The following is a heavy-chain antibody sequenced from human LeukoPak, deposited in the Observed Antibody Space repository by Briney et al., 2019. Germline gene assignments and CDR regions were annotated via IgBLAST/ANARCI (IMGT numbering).Heavy chain of an antibody. J-gene: IGHJ4*02. V-gene: IGHV4-34*01. D-gene: IGHD3-22*01. CDR2: INHSGST. CDR3: ARDPYYYDSSGYSRQFDY. Sequence: SETLSLTCSVSGGSITGYYWSWIRQPPGKGLEWIGEINHSGSTNYNPSLKSRVTISVDTSKNQFSLKLSSVTAADTAVYYCARDPYYYDSSGYSRQFDYWGQGTLVTVSS. CDR1: GGSITGYY.